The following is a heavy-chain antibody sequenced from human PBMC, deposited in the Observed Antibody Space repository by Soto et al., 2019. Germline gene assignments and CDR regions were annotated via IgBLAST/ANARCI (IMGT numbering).Heavy chain of an antibody. V-gene: IGHV1-69*02. CDR2: IISIIGII. D-gene: IGHD4-17*01. CDR3: ARAVYGGNGYFQH. J-gene: IGHJ1*01. CDR1: GGTFSTYT. Sequence: ASVKVSCKASGGTFSTYTITWVRQAPGQGLEWMGRIISIIGIINYAQKFQGRVTISADKSTSTAYMELSSLRSEDTAVYYCARAVYGGNGYFQHWGQGTLVTVSS.